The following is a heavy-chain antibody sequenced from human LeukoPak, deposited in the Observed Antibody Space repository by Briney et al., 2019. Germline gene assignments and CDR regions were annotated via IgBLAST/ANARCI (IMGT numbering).Heavy chain of an antibody. CDR3: ARPRRYYDSSGYYSH. CDR2: IYYSGST. Sequence: SETLSLTCTVSGGSISSYYWSWIRQPPGKGLEWIGYIYYSGSTNYNPSLKSRVTISVDTSKNQFSLKLSSVTAADTAVYYCARPRRYYDSSGYYSHWGQGTLVTVSS. CDR1: GGSISSYY. V-gene: IGHV4-59*01. J-gene: IGHJ4*02. D-gene: IGHD3-22*01.